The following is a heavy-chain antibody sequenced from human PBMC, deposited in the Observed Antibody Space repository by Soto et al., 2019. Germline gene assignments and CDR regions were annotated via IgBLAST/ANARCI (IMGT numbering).Heavy chain of an antibody. J-gene: IGHJ5*02. CDR2: ISAYNGNT. CDR1: GYTFTSYG. CDR3: ARDSSAAAGTITYNWFDP. V-gene: IGHV1-18*01. Sequence: QVQLVQSGAEVKKPGASVKVSCKASGYTFTSYGISWVRQAPGQGLEWMGWISAYNGNTNYAQKLQGRVTMTTDTSTSTACMELRSLRSDDTAVYYCARDSSAAAGTITYNWFDPWGQGTLVTVSS. D-gene: IGHD6-13*01.